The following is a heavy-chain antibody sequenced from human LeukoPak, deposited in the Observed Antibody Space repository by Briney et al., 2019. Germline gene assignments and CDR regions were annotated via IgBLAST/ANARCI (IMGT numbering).Heavy chain of an antibody. D-gene: IGHD5-12*01. Sequence: PSHTLSLPCTVSGGSISSGCYYWSWIRQPPGKGLEWIEYIHYRGSTYYNPSLQSRVTISVDTSKNKFSLKLSSVTAADTAVYNCARLVATVYFDYWGQGTLVTVSS. CDR1: GGSISSGCYY. CDR3: ARLVATVYFDY. CDR2: IHYRGST. J-gene: IGHJ4*02. V-gene: IGHV4-31*03.